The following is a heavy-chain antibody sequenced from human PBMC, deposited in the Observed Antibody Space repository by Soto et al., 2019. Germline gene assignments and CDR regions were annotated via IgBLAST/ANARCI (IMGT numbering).Heavy chain of an antibody. CDR1: GGSFSGYY. J-gene: IGHJ6*02. CDR3: ARAYSQRLYGDYIYYYYGMDV. V-gene: IGHV4-34*01. CDR2: INHSGST. Sequence: PSETLSLTCAVYGGSFSGYYWSWIRQPPGKGLEWIGEINHSGSTNYNPSLKSRVTISVDTSKNQFSLKLSSVTAADTAVYYCARAYSQRLYGDYIYYYYGMDVWGQGTTVTVSS. D-gene: IGHD4-17*01.